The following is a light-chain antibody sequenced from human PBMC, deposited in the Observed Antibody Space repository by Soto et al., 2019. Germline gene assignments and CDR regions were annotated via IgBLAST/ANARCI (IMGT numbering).Light chain of an antibody. CDR2: GAF. CDR1: QSVASN. J-gene: IGKJ2*01. V-gene: IGKV3-15*01. CDR3: QQYDKWPYT. Sequence: EIVLTQSPATLSVSPGERATLSCRTSQSVASNFAWYQQKPDQAPRLLVYGAFIRAPGFPVRFRGSGSGSEFTLTISSLQSEDGATYYCQQYDKWPYTFGQGTNLEIK.